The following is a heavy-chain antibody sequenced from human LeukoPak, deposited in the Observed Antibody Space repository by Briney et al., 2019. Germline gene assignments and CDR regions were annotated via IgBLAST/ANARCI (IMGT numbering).Heavy chain of an antibody. J-gene: IGHJ6*02. CDR3: ARDGSPYNPLRLGELSFAYYYGMDV. Sequence: SVKVSCKASGGTFSSYVISWVRQAPGQGLEWMGGIIPIFGTANYAQKFQGRVTITADESMSTAYMELSSLRSEDTAVYYCARDGSPYNPLRLGELSFAYYYGMDVWGQGTTVTVSS. CDR2: IIPIFGTA. V-gene: IGHV1-69*13. CDR1: GGTFSSYV. D-gene: IGHD3-16*02.